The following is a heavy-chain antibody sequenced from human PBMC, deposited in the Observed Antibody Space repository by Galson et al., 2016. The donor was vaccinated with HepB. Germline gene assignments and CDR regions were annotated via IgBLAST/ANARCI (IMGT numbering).Heavy chain of an antibody. CDR1: GFDISDHY. CDR2: IGGGGGST. Sequence: SLRLSCAASGFDISDHYMTWIRQVPGKGLEWVSAIGGGGGSTYYADSVKGRFTISRDNSKNTLYLQMNSLRAGDTALYYCAKHPSYASSGYYYVNYFDYWGQGTLVTVSS. V-gene: IGHV3-23*01. J-gene: IGHJ4*02. CDR3: AKHPSYASSGYYYVNYFDY. D-gene: IGHD3-22*01.